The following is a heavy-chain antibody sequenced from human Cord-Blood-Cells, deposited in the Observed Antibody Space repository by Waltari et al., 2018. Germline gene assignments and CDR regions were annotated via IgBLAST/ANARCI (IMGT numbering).Heavy chain of an antibody. CDR3: ARGLIAAPYYYYGMDV. CDR2: INHSGST. J-gene: IGHJ6*02. V-gene: IGHV4-34*01. Sequence: QVQLQQWGAGLLKPSETLSLTCAVYGGSFSGYYWSWIRQPPGKGLEWIGEINHSGSTNYSPSLKSRVTISVDTSKNQFSLKLSSVTAADTAVYYCARGLIAAPYYYYGMDVWGQGTTVTVSS. CDR1: GGSFSGYY. D-gene: IGHD6-13*01.